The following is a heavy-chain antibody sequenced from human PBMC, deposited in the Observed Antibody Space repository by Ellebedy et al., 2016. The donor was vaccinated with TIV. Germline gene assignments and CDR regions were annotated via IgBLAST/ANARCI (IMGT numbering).Heavy chain of an antibody. Sequence: GESLKISCAASGFTFSSYWMSWVRQAPGEGLEWVASIRQEGSEKYYVDSVKGRFTISRANAKKSLYLQMNSLRAEDTAVYFCAREGAYGDYSQVSFPFDPWGQGTLVTVSS. D-gene: IGHD4-17*01. CDR2: IRQEGSEK. CDR1: GFTFSSYW. V-gene: IGHV3-7*03. CDR3: AREGAYGDYSQVSFPFDP. J-gene: IGHJ5*02.